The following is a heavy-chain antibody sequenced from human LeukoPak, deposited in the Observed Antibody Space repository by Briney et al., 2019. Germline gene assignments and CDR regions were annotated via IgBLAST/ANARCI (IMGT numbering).Heavy chain of an antibody. CDR1: GGSINSYY. J-gene: IGHJ1*01. CDR2: IYYSGST. D-gene: IGHD2-15*01. Sequence: SETLSLTCTVSGGSINSYYWSWIRQPPGKGLEWIGYIYYSGSTNYNPSLKSRVTISVDTSKNQFSLKLSSVTAADTAVYYCARGQVVAAIPEYFQHWGQGTLVTVSS. CDR3: ARGQVVAAIPEYFQH. V-gene: IGHV4-59*01.